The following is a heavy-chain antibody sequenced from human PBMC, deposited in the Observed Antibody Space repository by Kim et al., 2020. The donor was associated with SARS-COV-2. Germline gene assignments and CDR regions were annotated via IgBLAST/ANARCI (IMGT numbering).Heavy chain of an antibody. CDR2: INSDGSST. CDR1: GFTFSSYW. J-gene: IGHJ6*02. Sequence: VGSLRLSCAASGFTFSSYWMHWVRQAPGKGLVWVSRINSDGSSTSYADSVKGRFTISRDNAKNTLYLQMNSLRAEDTAVYYCARASSGWYGGEGSYYYYYCGMGVWGQGTTVTVSS. CDR3: ARASSGWYGGEGSYYYYYCGMGV. D-gene: IGHD6-19*01. V-gene: IGHV3-74*01.